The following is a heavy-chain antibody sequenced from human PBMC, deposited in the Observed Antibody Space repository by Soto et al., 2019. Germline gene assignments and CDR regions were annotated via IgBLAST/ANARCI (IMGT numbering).Heavy chain of an antibody. CDR1: GYIFTNYP. CDR2: INTGNGTT. J-gene: IGHJ4*02. CDR3: ASNAFDY. V-gene: IGHV1-3*04. Sequence: QVQFLQSGAEVKKPGASVKVSCKTSGYIFTNYPIHWVRQAPGRGLEWVAWINTGNGTTRYSPRLQGRVSLRTDTSAGTAYMELTRLRFEDTAVYYCASNAFDYWGQGTLVAVSP.